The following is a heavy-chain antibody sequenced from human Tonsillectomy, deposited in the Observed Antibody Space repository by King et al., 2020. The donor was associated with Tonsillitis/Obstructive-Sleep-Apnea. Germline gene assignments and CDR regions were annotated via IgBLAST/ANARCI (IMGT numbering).Heavy chain of an antibody. D-gene: IGHD2-8*01. Sequence: VQLQQWGAGLLKPSETLSLTCAVYGESFSGYYWSWIRQPPGKGLEWIGEINHSGSTNYNPSLKSRVTISVDTSKNQFSLKLSSVTAADTAVDYCERGIVLMVYATFDYWGQGTLVTVSS. V-gene: IGHV4-34*01. J-gene: IGHJ4*02. CDR1: GESFSGYY. CDR2: INHSGST. CDR3: ERGIVLMVYATFDY.